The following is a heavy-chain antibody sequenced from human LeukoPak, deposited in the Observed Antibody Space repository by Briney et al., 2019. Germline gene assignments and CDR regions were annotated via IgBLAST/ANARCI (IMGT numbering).Heavy chain of an antibody. CDR1: GGTFSSYA. CDR2: INPSGGST. J-gene: IGHJ4*02. V-gene: IGHV1-46*01. CDR3: AREYYDFWSGYCISDY. D-gene: IGHD3-3*01. Sequence: GASVKVSCKASGGTFSSYAISWVRQAPGQGLEWMGIINPSGGSTSYAQKFQGRVTMTRDTSTSTVYMELSSLRSEDTAVYYCAREYYDFWSGYCISDYWGQGTLVTVSS.